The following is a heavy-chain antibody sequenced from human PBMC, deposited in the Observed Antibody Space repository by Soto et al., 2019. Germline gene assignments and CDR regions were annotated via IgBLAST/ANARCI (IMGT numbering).Heavy chain of an antibody. CDR3: VLTAAGRYYFDY. V-gene: IGHV4-39*01. J-gene: IGHJ4*02. D-gene: IGHD6-13*01. Sequence: SETLSLTCTVSGGSISSSSYYWGWIRQPPGKGLEWIGSIFYSGSTYYNPSLKSRVTISVDTSKNQFSLKLSSVTAADTAVYYCVLTAAGRYYFDYWGQGTLVTVS. CDR2: IFYSGST. CDR1: GGSISSSSYY.